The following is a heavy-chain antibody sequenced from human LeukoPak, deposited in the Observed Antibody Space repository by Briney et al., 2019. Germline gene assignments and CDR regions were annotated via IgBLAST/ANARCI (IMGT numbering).Heavy chain of an antibody. Sequence: PSETLSLTCTVSGGSISSGSYYWSWIRQPAGKGLEWIGRIYTSGSANYNPSLKSRVTISVDTSKNQFSLKLSSVTAADTAVYYCARGDSSSWYPSPYYFDYWGQGTLVTVSS. D-gene: IGHD6-13*01. CDR1: GGSISSGSYY. CDR3: ARGDSSSWYPSPYYFDY. J-gene: IGHJ4*02. V-gene: IGHV4-61*02. CDR2: IYTSGSA.